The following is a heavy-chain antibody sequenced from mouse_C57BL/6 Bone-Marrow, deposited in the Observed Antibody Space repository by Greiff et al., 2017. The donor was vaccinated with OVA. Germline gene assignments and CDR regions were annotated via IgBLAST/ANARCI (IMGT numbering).Heavy chain of an antibody. Sequence: QVQLQQSGAELVRPGASVTLSCKASGYTFTDYEMHWVKQTPVHGLEWIGAIDPETGGTAYNQKFKGKAILTADKSSSTAYMELRSLTSEDSAVYYGTRSCGNYGDFDYWGQGTTLTVSS. D-gene: IGHD2-1*01. V-gene: IGHV1-15*01. J-gene: IGHJ2*01. CDR1: GYTFTDYE. CDR3: TRSCGNYGDFDY. CDR2: IDPETGGT.